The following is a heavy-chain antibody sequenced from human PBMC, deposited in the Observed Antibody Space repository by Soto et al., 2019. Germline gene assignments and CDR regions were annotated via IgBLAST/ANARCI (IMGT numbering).Heavy chain of an antibody. CDR2: IWYDGSNK. Sequence: QVQLVESGGGVVQPGRSLRLSCAASGFTFSSYGMHWVRQAPGKGLEWVAVIWYDGSNKYYADSVKGRFTISRDNSKNTLYLQMNSLRAEETAVYYCARGHSSSWLVFDYWGQGTLVTVSS. J-gene: IGHJ4*02. CDR1: GFTFSSYG. D-gene: IGHD6-13*01. CDR3: ARGHSSSWLVFDY. V-gene: IGHV3-33*01.